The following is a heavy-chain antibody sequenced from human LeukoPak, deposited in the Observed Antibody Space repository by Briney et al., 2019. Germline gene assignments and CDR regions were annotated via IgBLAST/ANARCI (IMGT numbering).Heavy chain of an antibody. D-gene: IGHD3-9*01. J-gene: IGHJ4*02. CDR2: ISSSSSYI. Sequence: PGGSLRLSCAASGFTFRSYSMNWVRQAPGKGLEWVSSISSSSSYIYYADSVKGRFTISRDNAKNSMYLQMNSLRAEDTAVYYCVRGPIAYVDILTGDYWGQGTLVTVSS. CDR1: GFTFRSYS. V-gene: IGHV3-21*01. CDR3: VRGPIAYVDILTGDY.